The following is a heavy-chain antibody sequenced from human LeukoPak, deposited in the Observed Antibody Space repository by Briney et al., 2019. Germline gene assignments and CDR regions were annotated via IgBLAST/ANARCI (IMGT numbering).Heavy chain of an antibody. D-gene: IGHD2-2*01. Sequence: GESLKISCKGSGYSFTTYWIGWVRQMPGKGLEWMGIIYPGDSDTRYSPSFQGQVTISADKSISTAYLQWSSLKASDTAMYYCARRQGHCSSTSCYSNAFDIWGQGTMVTVSS. V-gene: IGHV5-51*01. CDR1: GYSFTTYW. CDR3: ARRQGHCSSTSCYSNAFDI. J-gene: IGHJ3*02. CDR2: IYPGDSDT.